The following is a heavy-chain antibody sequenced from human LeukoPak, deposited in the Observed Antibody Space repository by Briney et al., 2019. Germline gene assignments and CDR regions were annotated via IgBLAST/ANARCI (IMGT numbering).Heavy chain of an antibody. CDR1: GGSISSSSYY. V-gene: IGHV4-39*01. CDR3: ARRPFMITFGGQVESERQTYYYYGMDV. CDR2: IYYSGST. J-gene: IGHJ6*02. D-gene: IGHD3-16*01. Sequence: TSETLSLTCTVSGGSISSSSYYWGWIRQPPGKGLEWIGSIYYSGSTYYNPSLKSRVTISVDTSKNQFSLKLSSVTAADTAVYYCARRPFMITFGGQVESERQTYYYYGMDVWGQGTTVTVSS.